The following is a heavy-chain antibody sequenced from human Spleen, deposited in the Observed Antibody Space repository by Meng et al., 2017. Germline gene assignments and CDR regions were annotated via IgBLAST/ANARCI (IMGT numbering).Heavy chain of an antibody. V-gene: IGHV3-74*01. J-gene: IGHJ4*02. Sequence: GESLKISCAASGFTVSSNYMSWVRQAPGKGLVWVSRVSSDGRRTNYADSVKGRFTISRDNAKNTLYVQMNSLRAEDTAVYYCIRDPDTNGWSVFDHWGQGTQVTVSS. CDR1: GFTVSSNY. CDR2: VSSDGRRT. D-gene: IGHD2-8*01. CDR3: IRDPDTNGWSVFDH.